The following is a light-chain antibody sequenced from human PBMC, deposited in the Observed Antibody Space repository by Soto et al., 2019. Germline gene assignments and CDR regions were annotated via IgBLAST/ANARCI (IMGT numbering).Light chain of an antibody. CDR2: EVN. CDR1: SSDIGTHGY. V-gene: IGLV2-8*01. J-gene: IGLJ3*02. CDR3: SSYAGGNNWV. Sequence: QSALTQPPSASGSPGQSVTISCTGTSSDIGTHGYDSWYQQNPGKAPKLMLYEVNQRPSGVPDRFSGSKSGNTASLTVSGLQAEDEANYYCSSYAGGNNWVFGGGTKLTVL.